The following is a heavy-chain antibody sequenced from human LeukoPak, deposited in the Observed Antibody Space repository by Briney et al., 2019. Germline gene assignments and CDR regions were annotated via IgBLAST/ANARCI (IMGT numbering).Heavy chain of an antibody. CDR3: ASRTPTADTAMAFGKGPGAFDI. Sequence: PSETLSLTCTVSGGSISSGGYYWSWLRQHPGKGLEWIGYIYYSGSTYYNPSLKSRVTISVDTSKNQFSLKLSSVTAADTAVYYCASRTPTADTAMAFGKGPGAFDIWGQGTMVTVSS. D-gene: IGHD5-18*01. CDR2: IYYSGST. V-gene: IGHV4-31*03. CDR1: GGSISSGGYY. J-gene: IGHJ3*02.